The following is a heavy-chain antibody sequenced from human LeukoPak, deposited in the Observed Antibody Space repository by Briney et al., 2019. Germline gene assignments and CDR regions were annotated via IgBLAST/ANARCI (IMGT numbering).Heavy chain of an antibody. CDR1: GFTVSSNY. CDR3: ASGITGTNNWFDP. Sequence: PGGSLRLSCAASGFTVSSNYMSWVRQASGKGLEWVSVIYSGGSTYYADSVKGRFTISRDNSKNTLYLQMNSLRAEDTAVYYCASGITGTNNWFDPWGQGTLVTVSS. V-gene: IGHV3-66*02. D-gene: IGHD1-20*01. J-gene: IGHJ5*02. CDR2: IYSGGST.